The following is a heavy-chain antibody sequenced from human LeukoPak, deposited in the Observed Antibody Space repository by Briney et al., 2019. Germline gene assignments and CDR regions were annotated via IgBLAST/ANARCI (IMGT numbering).Heavy chain of an antibody. CDR2: IYYSGST. V-gene: IGHV4-59*08. J-gene: IGHJ4*02. Sequence: SETLSLTCTVSGGSISSYYWSWIRQPPGKGLEWVGYIYYSGSTNYNASLKSRLTISADTSKNQFSLKLSSVTAADTAVYFCARHEGYSYAFAYWGQGTLVTVSS. D-gene: IGHD5-18*01. CDR3: ARHEGYSYAFAY. CDR1: GGSISSYY.